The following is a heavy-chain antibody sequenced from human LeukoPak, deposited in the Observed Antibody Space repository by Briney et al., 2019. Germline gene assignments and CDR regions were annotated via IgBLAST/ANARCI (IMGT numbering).Heavy chain of an antibody. CDR3: GRWDSSGYYSLDY. D-gene: IGHD3-22*01. CDR2: INTDGSST. Sequence: LPGGSLRLSCAASGFTFSSYWMHWVRHAPGKGLVWVSRINTDGSSTNFADSVKGRFTISRDNAKNTLYLQMNGLRAEDTAVYYCGRWDSSGYYSLDYWGQGTLVTVSS. V-gene: IGHV3-74*01. CDR1: GFTFSSYW. J-gene: IGHJ4*02.